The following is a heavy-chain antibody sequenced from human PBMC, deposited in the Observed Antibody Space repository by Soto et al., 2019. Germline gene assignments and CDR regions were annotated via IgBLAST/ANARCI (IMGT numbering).Heavy chain of an antibody. CDR3: ARMGIAAAGVNWFDP. J-gene: IGHJ5*02. CDR2: MNPNSGNT. Sequence: ASVKVSCKASGYTFTSYDINWVRQATGQGLEWMGWMNPNSGNTNYAQKFQGWVTMTRDTSISTAYMELSRLRSDDTAVYYCARMGIAAAGVNWFDPWGQGTLVTVSS. V-gene: IGHV1-2*04. CDR1: GYTFTSYD. D-gene: IGHD6-13*01.